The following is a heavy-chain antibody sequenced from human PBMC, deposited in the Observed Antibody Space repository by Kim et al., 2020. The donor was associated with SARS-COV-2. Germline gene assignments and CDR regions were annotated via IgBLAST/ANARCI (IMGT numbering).Heavy chain of an antibody. CDR3: ARLGAYGSGSSDY. V-gene: IGHV4-61*07. J-gene: IGHJ4*02. Sequence: SHPPLRSRVTISVNTSKHQFSLKLSSVTAADTAVYYCARLGAYGSGSSDYWGQGTLVTVSS. D-gene: IGHD3-10*01.